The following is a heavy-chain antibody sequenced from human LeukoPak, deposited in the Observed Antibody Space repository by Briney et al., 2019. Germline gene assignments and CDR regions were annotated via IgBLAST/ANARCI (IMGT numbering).Heavy chain of an antibody. V-gene: IGHV4-4*07. D-gene: IGHD6-19*01. CDR3: AEGGQWLRV. Sequence: KPSETLSLTCTVSGGSISSYCWSCIRQPAGKGLEWIGRICTSGSTNYNPSLKSRATMSVDTSKNQFSLKLSSVTAADTAVYYCAEGGQWLRVWGQGTLVTVSS. CDR2: ICTSGST. J-gene: IGHJ4*02. CDR1: GGSISSYC.